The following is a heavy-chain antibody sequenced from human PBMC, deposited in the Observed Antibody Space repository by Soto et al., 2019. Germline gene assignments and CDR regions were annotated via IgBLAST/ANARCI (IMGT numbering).Heavy chain of an antibody. D-gene: IGHD1-7*01. J-gene: IGHJ4*02. Sequence: EVQLLESGGGLVQPGGSLRLSCAASGFTFSSYGMTWVRQAPGKGLEWVSFSSATGAGTYYADSVKGRFTISRDNSKNTLNLQMSSLRADDTAVYYCAKDRRAGGNYGFYSDFWGQGALVIVSS. V-gene: IGHV3-23*01. CDR1: GFTFSSYG. CDR3: AKDRRAGGNYGFYSDF. CDR2: SSATGAGT.